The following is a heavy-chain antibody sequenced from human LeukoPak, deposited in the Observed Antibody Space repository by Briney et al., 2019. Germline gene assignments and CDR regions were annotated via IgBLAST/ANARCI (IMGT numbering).Heavy chain of an antibody. CDR1: GFSVTNNY. CDR2: IYSGGST. J-gene: IGHJ4*02. CDR3: ARGLGIAADDY. Sequence: PGGSLRLSCAVSGFSVTNNYMSWVRQAPGKGLEWVSVIYSGGSTYYADSVKGRFTISRDNSKNTLYLQMNSLRAEDTAVYYCARGLGIAADDYWGQGTLVTVSS. V-gene: IGHV3-53*01. D-gene: IGHD6-25*01.